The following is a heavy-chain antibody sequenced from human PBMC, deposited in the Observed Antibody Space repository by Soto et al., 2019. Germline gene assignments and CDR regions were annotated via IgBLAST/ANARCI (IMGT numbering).Heavy chain of an antibody. V-gene: IGHV3-30*18. CDR1: GFTLRVFG. D-gene: IGHD6-25*01. CDR3: PKVLPATGIEGGGDAFVI. Sequence: LRLSYAASGFTLRVFGMHGVRHAPGKVLEWVALISYDGTNKYYADSVRGRFTISRDNSKNTLYLEMNTLRVEDTAVYDCPKVLPATGIEGGGDAFVICGQGTEGTVS. J-gene: IGHJ3*02. CDR2: ISYDGTNK.